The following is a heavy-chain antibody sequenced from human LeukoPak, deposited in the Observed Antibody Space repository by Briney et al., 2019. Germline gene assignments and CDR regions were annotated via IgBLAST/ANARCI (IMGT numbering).Heavy chain of an antibody. J-gene: IGHJ4*02. CDR2: ISSSSSYI. Sequence: GGCLRLSCAASGFTFSSYNMNWVRQAPGKGLEWVSSISSSSSYIYYADSVKGRFTISRDNAKNSLYLQMNSLRAEDTAVYYCARNWGCSGGSCYSTGGFDYWGQGTLVTVSS. CDR1: GFTFSSYN. V-gene: IGHV3-21*01. D-gene: IGHD2-15*01. CDR3: ARNWGCSGGSCYSTGGFDY.